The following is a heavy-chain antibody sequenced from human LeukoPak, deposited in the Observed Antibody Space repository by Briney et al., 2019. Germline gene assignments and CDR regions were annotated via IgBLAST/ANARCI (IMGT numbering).Heavy chain of an antibody. J-gene: IGHJ2*01. V-gene: IGHV3-30-3*01. CDR2: ISYDGSNK. CDR3: ARDAVAGLATRGWYFDL. Sequence: GGSLRHSCAASGFTFSSYAMHWVRQAPGKGLEWVAVISYDGSNKYYADSVKGRFTISRDNSKNTLYLQMNNLRAEDTAVYYCARDAVAGLATRGWYFDLWGRGTLVTVSS. CDR1: GFTFSSYA. D-gene: IGHD5-12*01.